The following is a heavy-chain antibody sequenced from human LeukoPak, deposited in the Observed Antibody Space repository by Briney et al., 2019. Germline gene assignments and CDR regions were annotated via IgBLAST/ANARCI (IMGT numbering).Heavy chain of an antibody. Sequence: SETLSLTCTVSRGSISSYYWSWIRQPAGKGLEWIGRVYSSGSTNYNPSLKSRVTMSIDTSKNQFSLKLSSVTAADTAVYYCARDRIYGSGSDHFDYWGQGTLVTVSS. V-gene: IGHV4-4*07. D-gene: IGHD3-10*01. CDR1: RGSISSYY. J-gene: IGHJ4*02. CDR3: ARDRIYGSGSDHFDY. CDR2: VYSSGST.